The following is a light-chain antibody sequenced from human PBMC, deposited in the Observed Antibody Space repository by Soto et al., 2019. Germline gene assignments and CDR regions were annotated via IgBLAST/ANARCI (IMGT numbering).Light chain of an antibody. CDR3: HQYGSSPIT. CDR1: QSVSSSY. V-gene: IGKV3-20*01. CDR2: GPS. Sequence: EIVLTQSPGTLSLSPGEIATFSCRASQSVSSSYLAWYQHKPGQAPRLLFYGPSSRATGVPDRFRGSGSGTEFTLTISRLEPEDFAVYYCHQYGSSPITFGQGTRLDIK. J-gene: IGKJ5*01.